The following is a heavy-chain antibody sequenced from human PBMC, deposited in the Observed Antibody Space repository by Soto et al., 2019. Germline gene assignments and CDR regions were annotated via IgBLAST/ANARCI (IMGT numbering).Heavy chain of an antibody. J-gene: IGHJ6*02. V-gene: IGHV1-69*08. CDR2: IIPILGIA. CDR1: GGTFSSYT. CDR3: ARDWVYYYDSRGYDYYYYGMDV. D-gene: IGHD3-22*01. Sequence: QVQLVQSGAEVKKPGSSVKVSCKASGGTFSSYTISWVRQAPGQGLEWMGRIIPILGIANYAQKFQGRVTITADKSTSTAYMELSSLRSEDTAVYYCARDWVYYYDSRGYDYYYYGMDVWGQGTTVTVSS.